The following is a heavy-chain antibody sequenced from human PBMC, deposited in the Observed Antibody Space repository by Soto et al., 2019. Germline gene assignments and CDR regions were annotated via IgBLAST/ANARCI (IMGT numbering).Heavy chain of an antibody. V-gene: IGHV1-69*12. CDR2: IIPIFGTA. CDR3: ARVRVRFLEWLGSEG. J-gene: IGHJ4*02. CDR1: GGTFGSYA. Sequence: QVQLVQSGAEVKKPGSSVKVSCKASGGTFGSYAFSWVRQAPGQGLEWMGGIIPIFGTANYAQRFQGRVTIXADESTSTAYMELSSLRSEDTAVYYCARVRVRFLEWLGSEGWGQGTLVTVSS. D-gene: IGHD3-3*01.